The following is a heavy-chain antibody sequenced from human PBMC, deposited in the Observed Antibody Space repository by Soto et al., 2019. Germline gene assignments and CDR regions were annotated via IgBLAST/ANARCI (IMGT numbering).Heavy chain of an antibody. Sequence: QITLKASGPTLVKPTQNLTLTCTFSGFSLSTSGVAVGWIRLPPGRALEWLALIYWDDDKRYSPSLNSRLSITKDSSKNQVVLTMTNMDPVDTATYDCAHRLSSGWYWIYWGKGTLVTVSS. V-gene: IGHV2-5*02. CDR2: IYWDDDK. CDR1: GFSLSTSGVA. CDR3: AHRLSSGWYWIY. D-gene: IGHD6-19*01. J-gene: IGHJ1*01.